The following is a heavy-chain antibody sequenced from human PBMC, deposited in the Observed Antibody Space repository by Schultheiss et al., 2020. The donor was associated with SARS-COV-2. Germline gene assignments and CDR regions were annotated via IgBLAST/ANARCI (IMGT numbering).Heavy chain of an antibody. Sequence: SETLSLTCTVSGGSISNSLYYWGWIRQPAGKGLEWIGRIYATGTTNYNPSLKSRVTISVDTSKNQFSLKLSSVTAADTAVYYCASYSSGWYPDAFDIWGQGTMVTVSS. V-gene: IGHV4-61*02. CDR3: ASYSSGWYPDAFDI. D-gene: IGHD6-19*01. CDR2: IYATGTT. CDR1: GGSISNSLYY. J-gene: IGHJ3*02.